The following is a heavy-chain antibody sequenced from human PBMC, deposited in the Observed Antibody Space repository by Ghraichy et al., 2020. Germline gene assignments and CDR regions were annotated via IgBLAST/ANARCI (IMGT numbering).Heavy chain of an antibody. CDR1: DDSISSGIYY. D-gene: IGHD5-18*01. J-gene: IGHJ6*04. Sequence: SETLSLTCTVSDDSISSGIYYWSWIRQHPGKGLEWIGYMFYSGTTYYKPSLKSRVSFSIDTFQSQFSLRLTSMTAADTAIYYCARAIGYSDGGVDYGMDVWGKGTPVTVSS. CDR3: ARAIGYSDGGVDYGMDV. CDR2: MFYSGTT. V-gene: IGHV4-31*03.